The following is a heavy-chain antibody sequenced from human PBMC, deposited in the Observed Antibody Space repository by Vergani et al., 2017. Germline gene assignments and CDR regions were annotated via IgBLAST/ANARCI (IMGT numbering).Heavy chain of an antibody. V-gene: IGHV4-39*01. J-gene: IGHJ5*02. D-gene: IGHD5-24*01. CDR2: IYYSENK. Sequence: QLQLQESGPGLVKPSETLSLTCTVSGGSITYGAFYWGWIRQSPGKGLEWIGSIYYSENKFYNPSLESRVTLSIDTTKNQFSLKCKSVTAADTAVYYCARCFRDEWMRYGGTVENWFDPWGQGTLVTVSS. CDR3: ARCFRDEWMRYGGTVENWFDP. CDR1: GGSITYGAFY.